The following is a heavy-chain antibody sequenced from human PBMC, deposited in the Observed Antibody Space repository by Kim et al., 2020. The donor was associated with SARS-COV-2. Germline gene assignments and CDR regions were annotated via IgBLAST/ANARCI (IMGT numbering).Heavy chain of an antibody. CDR1: GFTFSSYA. CDR2: ISGSSSII. CDR3: ARGGEGTAAY. J-gene: IGHJ4*02. Sequence: GGSLRLSCAASGFTFSSYAMNWVRQAPGKGLEWVSFISGSSSIIYYADSVRGRFTISRDNAKNSLYLQVNSLRDEDTAVYYCARGGEGTAAYWGQGTLVT. V-gene: IGHV3-48*02. D-gene: IGHD3-16*01.